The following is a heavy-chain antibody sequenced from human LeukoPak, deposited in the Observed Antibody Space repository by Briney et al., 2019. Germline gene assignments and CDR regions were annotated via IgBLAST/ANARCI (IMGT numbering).Heavy chain of an antibody. CDR1: GRSFSGYY. CDR3: ARGLPDTRYYFDY. Sequence: PSETLSLTCAVYGRSFSGYYWSWIRQPPGKGLEWIGEINHSGSTNYNPSLKSRVTISVDTSKNQFSLKLSSVTAADTAVYYCARGLPDTRYYFDYWGQGTLVTVSS. V-gene: IGHV4-34*01. CDR2: INHSGST. J-gene: IGHJ4*02.